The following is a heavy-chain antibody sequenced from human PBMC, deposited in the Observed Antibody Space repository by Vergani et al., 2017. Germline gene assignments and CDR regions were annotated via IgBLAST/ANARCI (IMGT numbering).Heavy chain of an antibody. CDR1: GGSISSGDYY. CDR3: ARGKGVVQLWYPSWYFDL. CDR2: IYYSGST. Sequence: QVQLQESGPGLVKPSQTLSLTCTVSGGSISSGDYYWSWIRQPPGKGQEWIGYIYYSGSTYYNPSLKSRVTISVDTSKNQFSLKLSSVTAADTAVYYCARGKGVVQLWYPSWYFDLWGRGTLVTVSS. D-gene: IGHD5-18*01. J-gene: IGHJ2*01. V-gene: IGHV4-30-4*08.